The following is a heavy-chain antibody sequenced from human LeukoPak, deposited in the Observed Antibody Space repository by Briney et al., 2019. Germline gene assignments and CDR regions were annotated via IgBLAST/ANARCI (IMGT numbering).Heavy chain of an antibody. D-gene: IGHD3-3*01. CDR1: GFTFSSYW. CDR3: ALRRNFCFDY. J-gene: IGHJ4*02. V-gene: IGHV3-7*01. CDR2: IKQDGSEK. Sequence: PGGSLRLSCAASGFTFSSYWMSWVRQAPGKGLEWVAIIKQDGSEKYYVDSVRGRFTISRDNAKNSLYLQMNSLRGEDTAVYYCALRRNFCFDYWGQGTLVTVSS.